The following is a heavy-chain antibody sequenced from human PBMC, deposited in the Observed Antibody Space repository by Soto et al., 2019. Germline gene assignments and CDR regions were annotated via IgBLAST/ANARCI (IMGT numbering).Heavy chain of an antibody. CDR1: GGSISSYY. CDR3: ARSDRTHPTDSGYDIFDY. V-gene: IGHV4-59*08. D-gene: IGHD5-12*01. CDR2: IYYSGST. J-gene: IGHJ4*02. Sequence: SETLSLTCTVSGGSISSYYWSWIRQPPGKGLEWIGYIYYSGSTNYNPSLKSRVTISVDTSKNQFSLKLSSVTAADTAVYYCARSDRTHPTDSGYDIFDYWGQGTLVTVSS.